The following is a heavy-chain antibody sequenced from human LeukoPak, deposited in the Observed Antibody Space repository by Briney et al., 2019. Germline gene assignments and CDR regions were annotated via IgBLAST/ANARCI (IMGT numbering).Heavy chain of an antibody. CDR1: GYSISSGYY. V-gene: IGHV4-38-2*02. J-gene: IGHJ5*02. CDR3: ARVEGYYGSGSYRPNWFDP. CDR2: IYHSGST. D-gene: IGHD3-10*01. Sequence: SETLSLTCTVSGYSISSGYYWGWIRQPPGKGLEWIGSIYHSGSTYYNPSLKSRVTISVDTSKNQFSLKLSSVTAADTAVYYCARVEGYYGSGSYRPNWFDPWGQGTLVTVSS.